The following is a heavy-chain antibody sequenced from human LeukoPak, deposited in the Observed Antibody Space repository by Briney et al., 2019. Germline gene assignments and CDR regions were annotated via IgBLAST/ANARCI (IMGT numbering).Heavy chain of an antibody. CDR1: GFTCSRYS. Sequence: PGGSLRLSGAASGFTCSRYSMNWFRQFPGKGLEWVSSISSSSSYTYYADSVKGRFTSSRDNAKNSLYLQMNSLGAEDTAVYYCARGEYGIVAAGNDYWGQGTLVTVSS. J-gene: IGHJ4*02. CDR2: ISSSSSYT. CDR3: ARGEYGIVAAGNDY. V-gene: IGHV3-21*01. D-gene: IGHD1-26*01.